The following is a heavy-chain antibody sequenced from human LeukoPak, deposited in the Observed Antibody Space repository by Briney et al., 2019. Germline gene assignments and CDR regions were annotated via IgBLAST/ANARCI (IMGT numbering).Heavy chain of an antibody. J-gene: IGHJ4*02. CDR2: IRYDGSNK. D-gene: IGHD5-12*01. Sequence: PGGSLRLSCAASGFTFSSYGMHWVRQAPGKGLEWVAFIRYDGSNKYYADSVKGRFTISRDNSKNTLYLQMNSRRAEDTAVYYWEKERGEWLLFGFDYGGQGPLVPVSS. V-gene: IGHV3-30*02. CDR1: GFTFSSYG. CDR3: EKERGEWLLFGFDY.